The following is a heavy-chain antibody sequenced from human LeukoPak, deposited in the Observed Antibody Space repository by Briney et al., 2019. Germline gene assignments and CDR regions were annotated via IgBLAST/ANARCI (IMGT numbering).Heavy chain of an antibody. J-gene: IGHJ4*02. V-gene: IGHV1-24*01. CDR2: FDPEDGET. Sequence: ASVKVSCTVSGYTLTELSMHWVRQAPGKGLEWMGGFDPEDGETIYAQKFQGRVTMTEDTSTDTAYMELSSLRSEDTAVYYCATSYTYYYDSSGYYYFWGQGTLVTVSS. D-gene: IGHD3-22*01. CDR3: ATSYTYYYDSSGYYYF. CDR1: GYTLTELS.